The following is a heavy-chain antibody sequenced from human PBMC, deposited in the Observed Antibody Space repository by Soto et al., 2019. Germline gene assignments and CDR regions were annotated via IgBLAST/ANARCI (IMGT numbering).Heavy chain of an antibody. J-gene: IGHJ6*02. D-gene: IGHD5-18*01. Sequence: SVKVSCKASGFTFTSSAVQWVRQARGQRLEWIGWIVVGSGNTNYAQKFQERVTITRDMSTSTAYMELSSLRSEDTAVYYCAAGDTANPNRKRYYYYGMDVWGQGTTVTVSS. V-gene: IGHV1-58*01. CDR1: GFTFTSSA. CDR3: AAGDTANPNRKRYYYYGMDV. CDR2: IVVGSGNT.